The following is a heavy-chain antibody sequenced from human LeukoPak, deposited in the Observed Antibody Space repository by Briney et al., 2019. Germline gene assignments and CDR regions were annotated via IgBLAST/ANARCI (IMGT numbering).Heavy chain of an antibody. CDR2: ISSSSSYI. V-gene: IGHV3-21*01. CDR1: GFTFSSYS. D-gene: IGHD3-3*01. CDR3: ARERHHYDFWSGYYPYYFDY. J-gene: IGHJ4*02. Sequence: PGGSLRLSCAASGFTFSSYSMNWVRQAPGKGLEWVSSISSSSSYIYYADSVNGRFTISRDNAKNSLYLQMNSLRAEDTAVYYCARERHHYDFWSGYYPYYFDYWGQGTLVTVSS.